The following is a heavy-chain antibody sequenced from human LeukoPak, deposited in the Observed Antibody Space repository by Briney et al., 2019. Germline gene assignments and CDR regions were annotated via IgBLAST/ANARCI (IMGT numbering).Heavy chain of an antibody. V-gene: IGHV3-20*04. J-gene: IGHJ4*02. CDR2: INWNGGTT. CDR1: GFTFDDYA. Sequence: GGSLRLSCAASGFTFDDYAMTWVRQAPGKGLEWVSGINWNGGTTHYADSVKGRFTISRDNAKNSLYLQMNSLRAEDTAVYYCARAAAAGFDYWGQGTLVTVSS. D-gene: IGHD6-13*01. CDR3: ARAAAAGFDY.